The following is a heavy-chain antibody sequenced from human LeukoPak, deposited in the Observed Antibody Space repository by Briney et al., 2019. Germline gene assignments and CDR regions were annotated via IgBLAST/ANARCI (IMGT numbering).Heavy chain of an antibody. J-gene: IGHJ6*03. CDR1: GFNFTAYW. Sequence: GEFLKISCKGSGFNFTAYWIAWVRQMPGKGLEWVGIIYPADSDTRYNPSFQGQVTISVDISIRTAYLQWSSLRASDTAVYYCARRAFTSSFFSYYYYVDVWGKGTTVTVSS. CDR3: ARRAFTSSFFSYYYYVDV. V-gene: IGHV5-51*01. CDR2: IYPADSDT. D-gene: IGHD2-2*01.